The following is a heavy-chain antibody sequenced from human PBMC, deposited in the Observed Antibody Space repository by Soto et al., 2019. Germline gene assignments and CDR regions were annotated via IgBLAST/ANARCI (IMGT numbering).Heavy chain of an antibody. Sequence: SVKVSFKAAGGTFSRNTISWVRQAPGQGLEWMGGIMPIFGSANYAQKFQGRVTITADENTRTVYMELSRLRSEDTAVYYCARQFDSDTTGYYYAYWGQGTLVTVSS. CDR3: ARQFDSDTTGYYYAY. D-gene: IGHD3-22*01. CDR2: IMPIFGSA. J-gene: IGHJ4*02. CDR1: GGTFSRNT. V-gene: IGHV1-69*13.